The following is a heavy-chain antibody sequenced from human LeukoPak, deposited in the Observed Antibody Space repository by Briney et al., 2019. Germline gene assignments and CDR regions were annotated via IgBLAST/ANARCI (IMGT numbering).Heavy chain of an antibody. CDR3: ARVSGYDYGARRNFNMDV. CDR1: GFTVSTNY. Sequence: GGSLRLSCAASGFTVSTNYMSWVRQAPGKGLEWVSIIHTGGTTYYADSVKGRFTISRDNSKNTLHRQMNSLRGEERAVYYCARVSGYDYGARRNFNMDVWGKGTTVTVSS. D-gene: IGHD3-22*01. V-gene: IGHV3-53*01. J-gene: IGHJ6*03. CDR2: IHTGGTT.